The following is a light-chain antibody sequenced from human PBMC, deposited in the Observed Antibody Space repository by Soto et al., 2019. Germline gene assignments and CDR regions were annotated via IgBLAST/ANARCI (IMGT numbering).Light chain of an antibody. Sequence: EIVMTQSPGTLSVSPGERATLSCRASHSVSSSHLAWYQHKPVQAPRLLIYAAPSSATGSPDRFSGGGSGTDFTLAISSLQPEDSATYYCLQDINYPWTFGQGTKVDIK. CDR3: LQDINYPWT. J-gene: IGKJ1*01. CDR1: HSVSSSH. CDR2: AAP. V-gene: IGKV3-20*01.